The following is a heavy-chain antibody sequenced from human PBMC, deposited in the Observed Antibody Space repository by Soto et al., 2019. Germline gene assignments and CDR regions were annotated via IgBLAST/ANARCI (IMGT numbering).Heavy chain of an antibody. CDR3: ARDKAPYSNYCWYFDL. Sequence: ASVKVSCKASGYTFTSYGISWVRQAPGQGLEWMGWISAYNGNTNYAQKLQGRVTMTTDTSTSTAYMELRSLRSDDTAVYYCARDKAPYSNYCWYFDLWGRGTLVTVSS. CDR2: ISAYNGNT. CDR1: GYTFTSYG. D-gene: IGHD4-4*01. J-gene: IGHJ2*01. V-gene: IGHV1-18*01.